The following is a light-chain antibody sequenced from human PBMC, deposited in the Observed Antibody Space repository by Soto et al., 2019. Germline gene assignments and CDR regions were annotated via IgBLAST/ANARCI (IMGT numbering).Light chain of an antibody. V-gene: IGKV3-15*01. CDR2: AAS. CDR3: QQYYQWPRT. J-gene: IGKJ1*01. CDR1: QSVAGN. Sequence: EIVMTQSPATLSVSPGERATLSCRASQSVAGNLAWYQQKPGQTPRLLIYAASTRATGIPARFSGSGSGTDFNLTITSLQSEDFAVYYCQQYYQWPRTFGQGTKVDTK.